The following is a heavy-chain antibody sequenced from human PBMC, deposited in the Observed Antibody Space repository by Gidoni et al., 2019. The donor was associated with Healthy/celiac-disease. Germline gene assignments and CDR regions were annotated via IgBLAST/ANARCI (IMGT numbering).Heavy chain of an antibody. CDR2: IYYSGST. V-gene: IGHV4-59*08. D-gene: IGHD5-18*01. CDR1: GGSISSYY. CDR3: ARHIRSGIQLWLSAFDI. Sequence: QVQLQESGPGLVKPSETLSLTCTVSGGSISSYYWSWIRQPPGKGLEWIGYIYYSGSTNYNPSLKSRATISVDTSNNQFSLKLSSVTAADTAVYYCARHIRSGIQLWLSAFDIWGQGTMVTVSS. J-gene: IGHJ3*02.